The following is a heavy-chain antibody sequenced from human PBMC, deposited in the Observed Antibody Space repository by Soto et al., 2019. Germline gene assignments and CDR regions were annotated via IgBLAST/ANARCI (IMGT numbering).Heavy chain of an antibody. J-gene: IGHJ5*02. D-gene: IGHD3-3*01. CDR1: GGSISSYY. CDR2: IYYIGST. V-gene: IGHV4-59*01. CDR3: ARAPPLLRFLEWGPHWFDP. Sequence: SETLSLTCTVSGGSISSYYWSWIRQPPGKGLEWIGYIYYIGSTNYNPSLKSRVTISVDTSKNQFSLKLSSVTAADTAVYYCARAPPLLRFLEWGPHWFDPWGQGTLVTVSS.